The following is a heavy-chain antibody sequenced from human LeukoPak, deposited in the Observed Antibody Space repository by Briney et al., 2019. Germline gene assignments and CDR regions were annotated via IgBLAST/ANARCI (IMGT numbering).Heavy chain of an antibody. CDR1: GYSISSGYY. Sequence: SETLSLTCTVSGYSISSGYYWGWIRQPPGKGLEWIGSIYHSGSTYYNPSLKSRVTISVDTSKNQFSLKLSSVTAADTAVYYCARGGAARRSYYYYYMDVWGKGTTATVSS. J-gene: IGHJ6*03. D-gene: IGHD6-6*01. CDR2: IYHSGST. V-gene: IGHV4-38-2*02. CDR3: ARGGAARRSYYYYYMDV.